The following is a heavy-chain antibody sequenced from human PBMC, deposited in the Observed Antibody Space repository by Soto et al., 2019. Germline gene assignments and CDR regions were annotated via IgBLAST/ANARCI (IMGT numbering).Heavy chain of an antibody. CDR3: ARVETFLPPHEDYYYYMDV. V-gene: IGHV1-8*01. CDR1: GYTFTSYD. Sequence: ASVKVSCKASGYTFTSYDINWVRQATGQGLEWMGWMNPNSGNTGYAQKFQGRVTMTRNTSISTAYMELSSLRSEDTAVYYCARVETFLPPHEDYYYYMDVWGKGTTVTVSS. J-gene: IGHJ6*03. CDR2: MNPNSGNT. D-gene: IGHD3-16*01.